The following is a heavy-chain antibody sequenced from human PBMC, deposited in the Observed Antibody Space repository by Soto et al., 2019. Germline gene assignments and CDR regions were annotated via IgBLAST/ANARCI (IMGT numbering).Heavy chain of an antibody. CDR1: GYNFGSYA. CDR3: AKDPRLELRGVDS. Sequence: GSLRLSCVASGYNFGSYAMMWVRQAPEKGLEWISTIGGGGIGSYYADSVKGRFTISRDNSNNTLYLQMNSLRAEDTGVYYCAKDPRLELRGVDSWGQGTQVTV. CDR2: IGGGGIGS. D-gene: IGHD1-7*01. V-gene: IGHV3-23*01. J-gene: IGHJ4*02.